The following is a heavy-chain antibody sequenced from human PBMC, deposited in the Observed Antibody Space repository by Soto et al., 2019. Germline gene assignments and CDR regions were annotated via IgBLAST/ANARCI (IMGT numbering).Heavy chain of an antibody. D-gene: IGHD1-26*01. CDR1: GYSFTSYW. V-gene: IGHV5-51*01. CDR2: IYPGDSDT. CDR3: ARRGSGFLYYYGMDV. J-gene: IGHJ6*02. Sequence: GESLKISCKGSGYSFTSYWIGWVRQMPGKGLEWMGIIYPGDSDTRYSPSFQGQVTISADKSISTAYLQWSSLKASDTAMYYCARRGSGFLYYYGMDVWAQGTKVTVSS.